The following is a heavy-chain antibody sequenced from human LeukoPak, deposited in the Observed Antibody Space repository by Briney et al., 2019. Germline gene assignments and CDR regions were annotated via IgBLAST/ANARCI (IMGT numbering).Heavy chain of an antibody. D-gene: IGHD5-18*01. CDR1: GDSISSRSCH. CDR2: IYYSGST. V-gene: IGHV4-39*07. CDR3: ARFRGDSALVANY. Sequence: SETLSLTCTVSGDSISSRSCHWGWTRQPPGKGLEWIGSIYYSGSTYYNPSLKSRVTISVDMSKNQFSLKLTSVTAADTAVYYCARFRGDSALVANYWGQGTLVTVSS. J-gene: IGHJ4*02.